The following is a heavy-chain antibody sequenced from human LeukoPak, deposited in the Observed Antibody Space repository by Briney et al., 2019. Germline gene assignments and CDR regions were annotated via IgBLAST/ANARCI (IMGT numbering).Heavy chain of an antibody. CDR2: INPSGGST. V-gene: IGHV1-46*01. CDR3: ARVGSTGYFDY. J-gene: IGHJ4*02. CDR1: GYTFTSYY. Sequence: ASVKVSCKASGYTFTSYYMHWVRQAPGQGLEWMVIINPSGGSTSYAQKFQGRVTMTRDTSTSTVYMELSSLRSEDTAVYYCARVGSTGYFDYWGQGTLVTVSS.